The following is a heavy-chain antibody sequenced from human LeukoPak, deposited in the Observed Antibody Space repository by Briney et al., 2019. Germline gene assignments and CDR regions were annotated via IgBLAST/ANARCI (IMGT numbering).Heavy chain of an antibody. V-gene: IGHV3-7*01. CDR3: VRDGRKSRVVDIVRKKETGYYYYMDV. CDR1: GFTFSSDW. CDR2: IKPEEGEK. Sequence: GGSLRLSCAASGFTFSSDWMIWVRQAPGKGLEWVANIKPEEGEKYYVDSVKGRFTGSRDNAKNSLYLQMNSLRAEDTAVFSCVRDGRKSRVVDIVRKKETGYYYYMDVWGKGTTVTVSS. D-gene: IGHD2-2*03. J-gene: IGHJ6*03.